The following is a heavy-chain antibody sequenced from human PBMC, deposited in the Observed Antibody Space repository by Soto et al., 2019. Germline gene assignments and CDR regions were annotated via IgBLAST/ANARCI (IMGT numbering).Heavy chain of an antibody. CDR1: GYTFNTYG. CDR2: ISPYNGNT. Sequence: ASVKVSCKASGYTFNTYGISWVRQAPGQGLEWMGWISPYNGNTNYAQKLQGRVTMTTDTSTSTAYMELRSLRSDDTAVYYCAREKAEPFYYYGMDVWGQGTTVTVSS. D-gene: IGHD6-19*01. J-gene: IGHJ6*02. V-gene: IGHV1-18*01. CDR3: AREKAEPFYYYGMDV.